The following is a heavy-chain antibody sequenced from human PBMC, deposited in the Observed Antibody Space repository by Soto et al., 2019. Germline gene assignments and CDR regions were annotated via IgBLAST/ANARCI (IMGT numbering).Heavy chain of an antibody. J-gene: IGHJ4*02. V-gene: IGHV3-23*01. CDR3: AQRWSSSSSHLDY. Sequence: EVQLLESGGGLVQPGGSLRLSCAASGFTFSSCAMSWVRQAPGKGLEWVSTISYSGGSTYYADSVKGRFTISRDNSNNTLSLQINSLRAEDTAVYYCAQRWSSSSSHLDYWGQGTLVTVSS. CDR1: GFTFSSCA. D-gene: IGHD6-6*01. CDR2: ISYSGGST.